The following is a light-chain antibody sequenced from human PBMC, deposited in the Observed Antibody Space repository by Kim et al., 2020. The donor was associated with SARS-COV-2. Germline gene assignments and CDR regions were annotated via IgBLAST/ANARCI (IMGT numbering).Light chain of an antibody. Sequence: SSELTQDPAVSVALGQTVRITCRGDSLRNYYATWYQQKPGQAPVLVIYGKNNRPSGIPDRFSGSSLGDTASLTLTGAQAEDEADYSCHSRDSPGNVFGGG. CDR1: SLRNYY. V-gene: IGLV3-19*01. CDR3: HSRDSPGNV. J-gene: IGLJ3*02. CDR2: GKN.